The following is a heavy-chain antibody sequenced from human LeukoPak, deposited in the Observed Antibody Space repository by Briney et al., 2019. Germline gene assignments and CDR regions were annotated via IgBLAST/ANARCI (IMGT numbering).Heavy chain of an antibody. Sequence: GGSLRLSCAAPGFTFSSYGMHWVRQAPGKGLEWVAVISYDGSNKYYADSVKGRFTISRDNSKNTLYLQMNSLRAEDTAVYYCAKDLSGYDLYYFDYWGQGTLVTVSS. CDR2: ISYDGSNK. V-gene: IGHV3-30*18. CDR1: GFTFSSYG. D-gene: IGHD5-12*01. J-gene: IGHJ4*02. CDR3: AKDLSGYDLYYFDY.